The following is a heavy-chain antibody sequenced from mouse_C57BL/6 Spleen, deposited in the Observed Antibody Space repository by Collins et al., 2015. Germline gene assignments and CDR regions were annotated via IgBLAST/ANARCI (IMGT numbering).Heavy chain of an antibody. V-gene: IGHV1-55*01. Sequence: QVQLQQPGAELVKPGASVKMSCKASGYIFTSYWITWVKQRPGQGLEWIGDIYPGSGSTNYNEEFKSKATLTVDTSSSTAYMQLSSLTSEDSAVYYCSRSPNWAYAMDYWGQGTSVTVSS. CDR1: GYIFTSYW. CDR2: IYPGSGST. CDR3: SRSPNWAYAMDY. J-gene: IGHJ4*01. D-gene: IGHD4-1*01.